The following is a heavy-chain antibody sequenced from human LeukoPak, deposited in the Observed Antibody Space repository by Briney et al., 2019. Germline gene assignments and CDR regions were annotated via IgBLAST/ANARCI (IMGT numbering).Heavy chain of an antibody. V-gene: IGHV4-59*12. CDR3: ARGDFDYGRGYFDY. J-gene: IGHJ4*02. D-gene: IGHD4-17*01. CDR1: GGSISAFY. CDR2: VFYNGST. Sequence: SETLSLTCTVSGGSISAFYWTWIRQPPGKGLEWIGNVFYNGSTNYNPSLKSRVTISEDTSKNQFSLKLSSVTAADMAVYYCARGDFDYGRGYFDYWGQGTLVTVSS.